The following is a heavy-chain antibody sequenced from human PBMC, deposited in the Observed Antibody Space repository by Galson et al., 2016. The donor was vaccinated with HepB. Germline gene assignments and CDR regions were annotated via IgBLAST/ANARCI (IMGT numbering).Heavy chain of an antibody. CDR3: ARLPITGAYFDP. CDR2: IFSTGST. J-gene: IGHJ5*02. V-gene: IGHV4-59*02. Sequence: SETLSLTCTVSGGSVDNYYWSWIRQPPGRELQYIGRIFSTGSTEYNPSLKGRVTISVDTSKTQFSLKLTSMTAADTAVYYCARLPITGAYFDPWGQGTLVTVSS. CDR1: GGSVDNYY. D-gene: IGHD1-14*01.